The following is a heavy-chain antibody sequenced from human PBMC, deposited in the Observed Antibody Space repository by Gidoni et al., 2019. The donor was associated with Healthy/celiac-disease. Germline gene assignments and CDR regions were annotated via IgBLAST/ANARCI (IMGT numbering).Heavy chain of an antibody. V-gene: IGHV4-34*01. Sequence: QVQLQQWGAGLLKPSETLSLTCAVYGGSFSGYYWRWIRQPPGKGLEWIGEINHSGSTNYNPSLKSRVTISVDTSKNQFSLKLSSVTAADTAVYYCARFPRGGFGELLYYFDYWGQGTLVTVSS. D-gene: IGHD3-10*01. CDR3: ARFPRGGFGELLYYFDY. CDR2: INHSGST. J-gene: IGHJ4*02. CDR1: GGSFSGYY.